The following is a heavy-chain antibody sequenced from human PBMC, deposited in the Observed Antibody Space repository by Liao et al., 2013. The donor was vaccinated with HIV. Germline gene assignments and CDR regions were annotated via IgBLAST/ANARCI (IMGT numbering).Heavy chain of an antibody. CDR3: ARVDQYYDYWRGYENWFDP. D-gene: IGHD3-3*01. J-gene: IGHJ5*02. CDR1: GGSISSGSFY. CDR2: IYTSGST. Sequence: QVQLQESGPGLVKPSQTLSLTCTVSGGSISSGSFYWSWIRQPAGKGLEWLGRIYTSGSTNYNPSLKSRVTMSVDTSKNQFSLKLSSVTAADTAVYYCARVDQYYDYWRGYENWFDPWAREPWSPSPQ. V-gene: IGHV4-61*02.